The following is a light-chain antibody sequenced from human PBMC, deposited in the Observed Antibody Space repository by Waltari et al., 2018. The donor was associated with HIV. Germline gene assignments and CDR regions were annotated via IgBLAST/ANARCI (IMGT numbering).Light chain of an antibody. Sequence: SYELTQPLSVSVAMGQTARITCGGENIGSKNLHWYQQKPGQAPVLVIYRITNRPSGIPEQFPGSNSGNTATLTITRAQVGDEADYYCHVWDRATGVFGTGTTVTVL. V-gene: IGLV3-9*01. CDR2: RIT. J-gene: IGLJ1*01. CDR1: NIGSKN. CDR3: HVWDRATGV.